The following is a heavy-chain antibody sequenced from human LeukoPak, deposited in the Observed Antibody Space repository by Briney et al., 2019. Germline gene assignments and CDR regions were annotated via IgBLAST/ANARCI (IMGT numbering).Heavy chain of an antibody. V-gene: IGHV4-61*02. D-gene: IGHD6-19*01. CDR1: GGSISSSSYY. Sequence: KSSETLSLTCTVSGGSISSSSYYWSWIRQPAGKGLEWIGRISGSGTITYNPALQSRLSISIDTSKNQFSLKLSSVTAADTAVYYCARVGSGWGDFDYWGQGTLVTVTS. J-gene: IGHJ4*02. CDR2: ISGSGTI. CDR3: ARVGSGWGDFDY.